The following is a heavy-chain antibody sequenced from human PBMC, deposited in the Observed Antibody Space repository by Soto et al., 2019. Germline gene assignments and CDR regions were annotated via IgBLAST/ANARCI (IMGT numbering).Heavy chain of an antibody. CDR1: GYSFPKYG. CDR3: ARTDCSSTSCYNYYYYGMDV. Sequence: GASVKVSCKTSGYSFPKYGLHWVRQAPGQRLEWMGWINPGNGDTKYSQKFQGRVTITGDTSATTAYMELSSLRSEDSAVFYCARTDCSSTSCYNYYYYGMDVWGQGTTVTVSS. V-gene: IGHV1-3*01. J-gene: IGHJ6*02. D-gene: IGHD2-2*01. CDR2: INPGNGDT.